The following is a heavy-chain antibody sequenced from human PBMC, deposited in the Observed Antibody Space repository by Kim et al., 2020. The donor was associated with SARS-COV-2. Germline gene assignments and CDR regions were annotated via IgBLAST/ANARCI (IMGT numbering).Heavy chain of an antibody. CDR1: GGSISSGGYS. J-gene: IGHJ6*02. CDR3: ASHGSGSSGRRLDV. V-gene: IGHV4-30-2*01. CDR2: IYHSGST. D-gene: IGHD3-10*01. Sequence: SETLSLTCAVSGGSISSGGYSWSWIRQPPGKGLEWIGYIYHSGSTYYNPSLKSRVTISVDRSKNQFSLKLSSVTAADTAVYYCASHGSGSSGRRLDVWGQGTTVTVSS.